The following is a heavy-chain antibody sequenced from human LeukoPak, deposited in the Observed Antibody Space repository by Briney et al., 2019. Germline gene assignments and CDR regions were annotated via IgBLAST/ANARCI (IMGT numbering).Heavy chain of an antibody. V-gene: IGHV1-46*01. CDR2: INPSGGST. J-gene: IGHJ4*02. Sequence: GASVKVSCKASGGTFSSYAISWVRQAPGQGLEWMGIINPSGGSTSYAQKFQGRVTMTRDTSTSTVYMELSSLRSEDTAVYYCATTGGGYSYGSFDYWGQGTLVTVSS. D-gene: IGHD5-18*01. CDR3: ATTGGGYSYGSFDY. CDR1: GGTFSSYA.